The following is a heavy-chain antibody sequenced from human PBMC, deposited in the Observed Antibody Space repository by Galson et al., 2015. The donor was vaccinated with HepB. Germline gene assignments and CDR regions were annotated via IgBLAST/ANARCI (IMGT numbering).Heavy chain of an antibody. D-gene: IGHD3-3*02. J-gene: IGHJ5*02. CDR1: GGSISSGDYY. V-gene: IGHV4-30-4*01. CDR2: SHYSGDT. Sequence: SQTLSLTCTVSGGSISSGDYYWSWIRQPPGKGLEWIGYSHYSGDTYYNPSLKSRVTISVDTSRNQFSLKLSSVTAADTAVYYCARDPGSFLHHLRGWFDPWGQGTLVTVSS. CDR3: ARDPGSFLHHLRGWFDP.